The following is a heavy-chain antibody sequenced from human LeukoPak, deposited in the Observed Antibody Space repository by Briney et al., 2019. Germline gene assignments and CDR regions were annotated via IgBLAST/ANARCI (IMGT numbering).Heavy chain of an antibody. D-gene: IGHD6-13*01. Sequence: GGSLRLSCAASGFTFSSYAMHWVRQAPGKGLEWVAVISYDGSNKYYADSVKGRFTISRDNSKNTLYLQMNSLRAEDTAVYYCAREGQQLVWRNCFDPWGQGTLVTVSS. CDR2: ISYDGSNK. CDR1: GFTFSSYA. V-gene: IGHV3-30-3*01. J-gene: IGHJ5*02. CDR3: AREGQQLVWRNCFDP.